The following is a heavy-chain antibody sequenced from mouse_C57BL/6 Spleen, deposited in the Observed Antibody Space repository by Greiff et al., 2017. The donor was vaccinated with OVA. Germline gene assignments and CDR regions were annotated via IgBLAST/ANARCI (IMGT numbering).Heavy chain of an antibody. Sequence: QVQLQQPGAELVKPGASVKLSCKASGYTFTSYWMHWVKQRPGQGLEWIGMIHPNSGSTNYNEKFKSKATLTVDNSSSTAYMQLSSLTSEDSAVYYCARNSNYPYYAMDYWGQGTSVTGAS. CDR3: ARNSNYPYYAMDY. J-gene: IGHJ4*01. V-gene: IGHV1-64*01. CDR2: IHPNSGST. CDR1: GYTFTSYW. D-gene: IGHD2-5*01.